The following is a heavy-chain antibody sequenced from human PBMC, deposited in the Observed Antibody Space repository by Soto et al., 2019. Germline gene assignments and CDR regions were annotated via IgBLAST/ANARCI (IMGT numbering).Heavy chain of an antibody. V-gene: IGHV3-53*01. CDR1: GLTVSYNY. CDR2: VSSDGTT. CDR3: ARDPGAGSGYYHGYFQS. J-gene: IGHJ1*01. Sequence: EVQLVESGGDLVQPGGSLRLSCVASGLTVSYNYMSWVRQAPGKGLEWVSVVSSDGTTSYIDSVKGRFTISRDETNNTVFLNMNSLRVDDTATYFCARDPGAGSGYYHGYFQSWGQGTLVTVAS. D-gene: IGHD3-3*01.